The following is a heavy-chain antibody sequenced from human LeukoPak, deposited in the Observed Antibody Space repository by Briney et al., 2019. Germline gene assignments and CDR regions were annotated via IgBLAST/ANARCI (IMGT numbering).Heavy chain of an antibody. CDR2: ISPGGSEK. CDR3: VRDRSGSYPYYFDF. J-gene: IGHJ4*02. D-gene: IGHD1-26*01. V-gene: IGHV3-7*01. CDR1: GFTFSSDW. Sequence: QPGGSLRLSCAASGFTFSSDWMGWVRQAPGKGLEWVANISPGGSEKHYVDSVKGRFTISRDNAKNSLYLEMNSLRAEDTAVYYCVRDRSGSYPYYFDFWGQGTLVTASS.